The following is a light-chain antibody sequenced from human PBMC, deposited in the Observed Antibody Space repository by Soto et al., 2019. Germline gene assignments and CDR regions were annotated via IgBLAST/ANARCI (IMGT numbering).Light chain of an antibody. V-gene: IGLV1-51*01. Sequence: QSVLTQPPSVSAAPGQKVTISCSGSSSNIGNNYVSWYQQLPGTAPKLLIYDNNKRPSRIPDRFSGSKSGTSATLGITGLQTGDEADYYCGTWDSSLSAYYVFGTGTKVTVL. CDR1: SSNIGNNY. J-gene: IGLJ1*01. CDR2: DNN. CDR3: GTWDSSLSAYYV.